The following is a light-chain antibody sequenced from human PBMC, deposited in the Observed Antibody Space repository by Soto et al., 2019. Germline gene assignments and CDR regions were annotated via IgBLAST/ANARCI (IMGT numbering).Light chain of an antibody. CDR3: QQYNNWPGT. V-gene: IGKV3-15*01. Sequence: EIVLTQSPATLSVSPGERATLSCRASQSIDNNLAWYQQKPGQAPRLLIYAASTRATGIPARLSGSGSGTEFTLTISSLQSEDFAVYYCQQYNNWPGTFGQGTKVDI. CDR1: QSIDNN. J-gene: IGKJ1*01. CDR2: AAS.